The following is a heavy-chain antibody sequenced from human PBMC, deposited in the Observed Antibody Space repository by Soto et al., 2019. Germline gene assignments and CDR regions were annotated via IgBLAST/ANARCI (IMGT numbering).Heavy chain of an antibody. D-gene: IGHD3-3*01. J-gene: IGHJ4*02. CDR2: ISGSGGST. Sequence: GGSLRLSCEASGFTFSSYAMSWVRQAPGKGLEWVSVISGSGGSTYHTESVKGRFTISRDNSKNTLYLQMDSLRAEDTAVYYCAKDRAIIRSPFDYWGQGTLVTVSS. CDR3: AKDRAIIRSPFDY. CDR1: GFTFSSYA. V-gene: IGHV3-23*01.